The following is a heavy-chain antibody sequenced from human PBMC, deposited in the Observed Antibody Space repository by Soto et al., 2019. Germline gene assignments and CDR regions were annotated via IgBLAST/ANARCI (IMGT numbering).Heavy chain of an antibody. D-gene: IGHD6-19*01. V-gene: IGHV3-48*01. CDR1: GFTFSSYS. CDR2: ISGSSSPI. Sequence: EVQLVESGGGLVQPGGSLRLSCAASGFTFSSYSMNWVRQAPGKELEWVSSISGSSSPIYYSDSVKGRFTVSRDNAENSLYLQMNSLRAEDTAVYYCARAVAGFFDYWGQGALVTVSS. J-gene: IGHJ4*02. CDR3: ARAVAGFFDY.